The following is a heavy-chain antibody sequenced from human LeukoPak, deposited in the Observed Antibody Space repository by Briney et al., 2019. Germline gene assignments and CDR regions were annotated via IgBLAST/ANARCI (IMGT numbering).Heavy chain of an antibody. J-gene: IGHJ4*02. CDR3: AKDGIHSGSSGN. CDR1: GFTFSNYA. CDR2: ISGSGGSSGGST. Sequence: GGSLRLSCAASGFTFSNYAMSWVRQAPGKGLEWVSAISGSGGSSGGSTYYADSVKGRFTISRDNSKNTLFLQINNLRAEDTAVYYCAKDGIHSGSSGNWGQGTLVTVSS. V-gene: IGHV3-23*01. D-gene: IGHD6-6*01.